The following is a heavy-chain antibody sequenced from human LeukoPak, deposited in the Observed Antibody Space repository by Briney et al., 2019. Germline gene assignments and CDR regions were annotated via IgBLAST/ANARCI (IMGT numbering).Heavy chain of an antibody. J-gene: IGHJ4*02. V-gene: IGHV3-7*01. CDR3: ARDPPLYYYDSSGKDY. CDR1: GFTFSTYW. CDR2: IKQDGSEK. Sequence: KPGGSLRLSCSASGFTFSTYWMTWVRQAPGKGLEWVANIKQDGSEKYYVDSVKGRFSISRDNAKNSLYLQMNSLRAEDTAVYYCARDPPLYYYDSSGKDYWGQGTLVTVSS. D-gene: IGHD3-22*01.